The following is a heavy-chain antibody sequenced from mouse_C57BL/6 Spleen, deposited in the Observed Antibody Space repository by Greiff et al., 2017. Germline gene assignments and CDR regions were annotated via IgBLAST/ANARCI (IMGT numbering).Heavy chain of an antibody. V-gene: IGHV5-9-1*02. J-gene: IGHJ4*01. CDR1: GFTFSSYA. D-gene: IGHD1-1*01. CDR3: TRDYYGSSYVYAMDY. Sequence: EVMLVESGEGLVKPGGSLKLSCAASGFTFSSYAMSWVRQTPEKRLEWVAYISSGGDYIYYADTVKGRFTISRDNARNTLYLQMSSLKSEDTAMYYCTRDYYGSSYVYAMDYWGQGTSVTVSS. CDR2: ISSGGDYI.